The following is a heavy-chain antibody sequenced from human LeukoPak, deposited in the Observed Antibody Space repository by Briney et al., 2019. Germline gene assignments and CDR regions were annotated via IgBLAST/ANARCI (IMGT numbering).Heavy chain of an antibody. CDR1: GFTFSSYW. Sequence: GGSLRLSCAASGFTFSSYWMSWVRQAPGEGVEWVANIKQDGSEKYYVDSVKGRFTISRDNAKNSLYLQMHSLRAEDTAVHYCARDGVPAARDLWGQGTMVIVSS. D-gene: IGHD2-2*01. J-gene: IGHJ3*01. CDR2: IKQDGSEK. V-gene: IGHV3-7*01. CDR3: ARDGVPAARDL.